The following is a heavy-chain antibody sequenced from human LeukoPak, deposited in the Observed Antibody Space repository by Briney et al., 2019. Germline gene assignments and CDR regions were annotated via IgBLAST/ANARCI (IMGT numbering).Heavy chain of an antibody. J-gene: IGHJ4*02. D-gene: IGHD3-22*01. CDR3: TLWGADSSGQYEDY. V-gene: IGHV3-15*01. CDR1: GFTFSHAW. Sequence: GGSLRLSCAGSGFTFSHAWMSWVRQSPGKGLEWVGRIKSSSDGGTTDYAAPVKGRFTISRDDSKDMVYLQMDSLKSEDTAVYFCTLWGADSSGQYEDYWGQGTLVTVSS. CDR2: IKSSSDGGTT.